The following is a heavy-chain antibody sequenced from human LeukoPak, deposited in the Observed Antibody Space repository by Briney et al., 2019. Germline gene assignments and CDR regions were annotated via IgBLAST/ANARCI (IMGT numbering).Heavy chain of an antibody. D-gene: IGHD6-13*01. CDR1: GYTFSNFV. CDR3: ARHPSSSWSLSYYYYYMDV. V-gene: IGHV1-18*01. Sequence: ASVKVSCKASGYTFSNFVINWVRQAPGQGLEWMGWISAYNGNTNYAQKFQGRVTMTRDTSKNQFSLKLSSVTAADTAVYYCARHPSSSWSLSYYYYYMDVWGKGTTVTVSS. CDR2: ISAYNGNT. J-gene: IGHJ6*03.